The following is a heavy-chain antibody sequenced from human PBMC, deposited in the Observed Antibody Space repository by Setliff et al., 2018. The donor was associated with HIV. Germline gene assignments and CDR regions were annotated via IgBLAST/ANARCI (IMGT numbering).Heavy chain of an antibody. Sequence: PSETLSLTCAVSGGSIGGTHYWNWVRQPPGRGLEWIGDIHHTGDTNYNPSLQGRVTITRDTSANTANMELSSLRSEDTAVYYCAREPAGSGSGSFGFWGQGTLVTVSS. D-gene: IGHD3-10*01. J-gene: IGHJ4*02. CDR3: AREPAGSGSGSFGF. CDR2: IHHTGDT. CDR1: GGSIGGTHY. V-gene: IGHV4-4*02.